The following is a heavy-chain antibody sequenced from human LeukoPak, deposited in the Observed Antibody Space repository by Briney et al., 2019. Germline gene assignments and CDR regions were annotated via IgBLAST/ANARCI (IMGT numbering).Heavy chain of an antibody. V-gene: IGHV4-34*01. CDR2: INHSGST. J-gene: IGHJ5*02. CDR3: APCVVNWFDP. CDR1: GGSFSGYY. Sequence: SETLSLTCAVYGGSFSGYYWSWIRQPPGKGLEWIGEINHSGSTNYNPSLKSRVTISVDTSKNQFSLKLSSMTAADTAVYYCAPCVVNWFDPWGQGTLVTVSS. D-gene: IGHD2-15*01.